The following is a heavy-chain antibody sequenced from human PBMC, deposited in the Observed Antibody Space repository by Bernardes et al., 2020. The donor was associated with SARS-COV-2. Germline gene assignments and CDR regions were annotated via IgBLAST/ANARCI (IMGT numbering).Heavy chain of an antibody. J-gene: IGHJ4*02. CDR3: AKEGPGSIVVVPAALSFDY. Sequence: GALRLSCAASGFTFGSYAMSWVRQAPGKGLEWVSAISGSGGTTYSADSVKGRFTISRDNSKNTLYLQMNSLRAEDTAVYYCAKEGPGSIVVVPAALSFDYWGQGTLVTVSS. V-gene: IGHV3-23*01. CDR2: ISGSGGTT. D-gene: IGHD2-2*01. CDR1: GFTFGSYA.